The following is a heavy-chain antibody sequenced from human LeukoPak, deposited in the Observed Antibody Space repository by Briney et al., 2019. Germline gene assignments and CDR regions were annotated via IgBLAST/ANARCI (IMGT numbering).Heavy chain of an antibody. CDR1: GGSISSGSYY. CDR2: IYYSGST. Sequence: SQTLSLTCTVSGGSISSGSYYWSWIRQPPGTGLEWIGYIYYSGSTNYNPSLKSRVTISVDTSKNQFSLKLSSVTAADTAVYYCAREETTLSAFDIWGQGTMVTVSS. CDR3: AREETTLSAFDI. J-gene: IGHJ3*02. D-gene: IGHD4-17*01. V-gene: IGHV4-61*01.